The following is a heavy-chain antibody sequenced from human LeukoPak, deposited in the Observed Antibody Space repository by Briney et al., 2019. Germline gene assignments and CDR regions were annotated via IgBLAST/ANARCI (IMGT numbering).Heavy chain of an antibody. CDR3: ARDLHGSGTWDWFDP. J-gene: IGHJ5*02. V-gene: IGHV4-34*01. D-gene: IGHD3-10*01. CDR1: GGSFRGYY. CDR2: INHSGST. Sequence: SETLSLTCADYGGSFRGYYWSWIRQPPGKGLEWIGEINHSGSTNYNPSLKSRVTISVDTSKNQFSLKLNSVTAADTAMYYCARDLHGSGTWDWFDPWGQGTLVTVSS.